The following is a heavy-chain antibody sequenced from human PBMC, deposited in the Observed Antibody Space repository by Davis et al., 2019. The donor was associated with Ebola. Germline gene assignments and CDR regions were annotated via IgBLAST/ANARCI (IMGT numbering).Heavy chain of an antibody. D-gene: IGHD6-6*01. CDR3: VRDFFEFSSSSFSDS. CDR2: IFFDGSET. V-gene: IGHV3-30*03. J-gene: IGHJ4*02. Sequence: GESLKISCEASGFTFSRYGMHWVRQAPGKGPEWLTYIFFDGSETFYADSVKGRFTISRDNSKNTLCLQMGRLRSDDTAMYYCVRDFFEFSSSSFSDSWGQGTLVTVSS. CDR1: GFTFSRYG.